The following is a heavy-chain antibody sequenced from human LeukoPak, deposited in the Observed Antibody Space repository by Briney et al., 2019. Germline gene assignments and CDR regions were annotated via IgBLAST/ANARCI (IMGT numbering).Heavy chain of an antibody. CDR2: IRYDGSDK. V-gene: IGHV3-30*02. CDR3: TNLPLVRGVISAVVY. J-gene: IGHJ4*02. Sequence: QSGGSLRLSCAASGFTFSSYGMHWVRQAPGKGLEWVAFIRYDGSDKYYADSVKGRFTISRDNSKNTLYLQMNSLRPEDTAVYYCTNLPLVRGVISAVVYWGQGTLVTVSS. D-gene: IGHD3-10*01. CDR1: GFTFSSYG.